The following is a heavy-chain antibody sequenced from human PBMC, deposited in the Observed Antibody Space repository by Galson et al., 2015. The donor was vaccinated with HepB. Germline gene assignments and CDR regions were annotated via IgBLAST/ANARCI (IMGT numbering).Heavy chain of an antibody. D-gene: IGHD5-18*01. Sequence: SLRLSCAGFGLTFSGYNMNWIRQAPGKGLEWISFISRSSDTIHYADSVKGRFTISRDNAKDSLFLQMNSLRADDTAIYYCARGTYYSDDPTAWGQGTLVTVSS. J-gene: IGHJ5*02. CDR1: GLTFSGYN. V-gene: IGHV3-48*01. CDR2: ISRSSDTI. CDR3: ARGTYYSDDPTA.